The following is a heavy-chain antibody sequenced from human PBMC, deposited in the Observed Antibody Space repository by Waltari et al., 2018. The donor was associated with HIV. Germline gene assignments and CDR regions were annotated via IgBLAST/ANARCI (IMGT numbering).Heavy chain of an antibody. D-gene: IGHD3-22*01. Sequence: QVQLVQSGAEVKKPGASVKVSCKASGYTFTSYAMHWVRQAPGQRLEWRGWINAGNGNTKYSQKFQGRVTITRDTSASTAYMELSSLRSEDTAVYYCARTYYYDSSGYYFLDYYYGMDVWGQGTTVTVSS. CDR2: INAGNGNT. CDR3: ARTYYYDSSGYYFLDYYYGMDV. J-gene: IGHJ6*02. V-gene: IGHV1-3*01. CDR1: GYTFTSYA.